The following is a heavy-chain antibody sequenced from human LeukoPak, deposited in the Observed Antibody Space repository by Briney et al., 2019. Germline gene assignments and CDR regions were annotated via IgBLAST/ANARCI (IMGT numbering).Heavy chain of an antibody. J-gene: IGHJ4*02. CDR1: GFTFSTYS. V-gene: IGHV3-48*02. CDR3: ARDTTAWVY. CDR2: ISRSSSTI. D-gene: IGHD4-17*01. Sequence: GVSVRLSCAASGFTFSTYSMNWVRQAPGKGLEWVSYISRSSSTIKYADSVKGRFTISRDNANNSLYLQMNSLRDEDTAVYYCARDTTAWVYWGQGTLVTVSS.